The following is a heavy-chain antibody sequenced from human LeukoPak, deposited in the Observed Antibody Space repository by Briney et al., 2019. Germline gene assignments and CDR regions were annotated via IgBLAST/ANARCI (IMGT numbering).Heavy chain of an antibody. D-gene: IGHD6-13*01. Sequence: GGSLRLSCAASEFIFSGYWMNWVRQAPGKGLEWVANIKQDGSEKQYVDSVRGRFTISRGNAKNSLYLQMSSLRVEDTAVYYCARDGFVGAADYWGQGTLVTVSS. CDR1: EFIFSGYW. J-gene: IGHJ4*02. CDR2: IKQDGSEK. V-gene: IGHV3-7*01. CDR3: ARDGFVGAADY.